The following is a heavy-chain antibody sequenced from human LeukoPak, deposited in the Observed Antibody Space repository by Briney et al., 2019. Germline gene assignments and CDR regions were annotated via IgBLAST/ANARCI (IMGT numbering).Heavy chain of an antibody. J-gene: IGHJ4*02. V-gene: IGHV3-23*01. D-gene: IGHD3-16*01. Sequence: PGGSLRLSCAASGFTFSSSAMSWVRQAPGKGLEWVSAISNNGGYTYYADSVQGRFTISRDNSKNTLYLQMNSLRAEDTAVYYCARDVAAAWGYFDYWGQGTLVTVSS. CDR2: ISNNGGYT. CDR3: ARDVAAAWGYFDY. CDR1: GFTFSSSA.